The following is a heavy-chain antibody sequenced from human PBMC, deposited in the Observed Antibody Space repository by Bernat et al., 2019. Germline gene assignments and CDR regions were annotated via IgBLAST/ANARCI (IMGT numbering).Heavy chain of an antibody. J-gene: IGHJ4*02. V-gene: IGHV3-48*03. CDR1: GFTFSSYE. CDR3: ARVEYSGSWYASDY. CDR2: ISSSGSTI. D-gene: IGHD6-13*01. Sequence: EVQLVESGGGLVQPGGSLRLSCAASGFTFSSYEMNWVRQAPGKGLEWVSYISSSGSTIYYADSVKGRFTISRDNAKNSLYLQMNSLRAEDTAVYYCARVEYSGSWYASDYWGQGTLVTVSS.